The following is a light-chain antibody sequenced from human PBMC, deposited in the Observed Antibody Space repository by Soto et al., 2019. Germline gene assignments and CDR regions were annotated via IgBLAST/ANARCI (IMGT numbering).Light chain of an antibody. Sequence: QSVLTQPASVSGSPGQSITISCTGTSRDVGGYNYVSWYQQHPGKAPKLMIYEVSNRPSGVSNHFSGSKSGNTASLSISGLQAEDEADYYCCSYSSSSTLVVFGGGTKLTVL. CDR3: CSYSSSSTLVV. V-gene: IGLV2-14*01. CDR1: SRDVGGYNY. CDR2: EVS. J-gene: IGLJ2*01.